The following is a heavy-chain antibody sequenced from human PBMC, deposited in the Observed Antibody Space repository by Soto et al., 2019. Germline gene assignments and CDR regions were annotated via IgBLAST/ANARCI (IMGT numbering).Heavy chain of an antibody. CDR1: GFTFSSYA. CDR2: ISYDGSNK. D-gene: IGHD3-22*01. J-gene: IGHJ4*02. V-gene: IGHV3-30-3*01. Sequence: QVQLVESGGGVVQPGRSLRLSCAASGFTFSSYAMHWVRQAPGKGLERVAVISYDGSNKYYADSVKGRFTISRDNSKNTLYLQMNSLRAEDTAVYYCARDAYYYDSSGPLDYWGQGTLVTVSS. CDR3: ARDAYYYDSSGPLDY.